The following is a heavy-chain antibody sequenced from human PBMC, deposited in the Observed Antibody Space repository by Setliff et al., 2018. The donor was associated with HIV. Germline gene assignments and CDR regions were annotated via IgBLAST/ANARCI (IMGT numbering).Heavy chain of an antibody. CDR2: ITDNSRTI. CDR3: ARGSGHDKGAYHYYYGMDV. J-gene: IGHJ6*02. D-gene: IGHD5-12*01. V-gene: IGHV3-48*01. Sequence: GSLRLSCAASGFTFSSYSMTWVRQVPGKGLEWLSYITDNSRTIYYADSVKGRFTTSRDNAKNSLYLQMNSLRAEDTAVYYCARGSGHDKGAYHYYYGMDVWGQGTTVTVSS. CDR1: GFTFSSYS.